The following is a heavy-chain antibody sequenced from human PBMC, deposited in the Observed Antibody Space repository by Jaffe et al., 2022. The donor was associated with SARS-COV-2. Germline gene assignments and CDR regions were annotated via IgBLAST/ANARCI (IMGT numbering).Heavy chain of an antibody. CDR2: ISSSSSTI. D-gene: IGHD6-19*01. Sequence: EVQLVESGGGLVQPGGSLRLSCAASGFTFSSYSMNWVRQAPGKGLEWVSYISSSSSTIYYADSVKGRFTISRDNAKNSLYLQMNSLRDEDTAVYYCARDRSRYSSGWYADSVFDYWGQGTLVTVSS. J-gene: IGHJ4*02. CDR3: ARDRSRYSSGWYADSVFDY. CDR1: GFTFSSYS. V-gene: IGHV3-48*02.